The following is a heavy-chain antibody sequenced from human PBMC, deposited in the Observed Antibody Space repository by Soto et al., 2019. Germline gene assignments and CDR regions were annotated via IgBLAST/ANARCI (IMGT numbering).Heavy chain of an antibody. Sequence: GGSLSLSCVVSGFTFSNSEMNWVRQAPGKGLEWVSYISSIGSPIYYADSVKGRFTISRDNAKNSLFLQMNSLRAEDTAVYYCARLLNGVFDYWGQGTPVTVSS. D-gene: IGHD2-8*01. J-gene: IGHJ4*02. CDR3: ARLLNGVFDY. V-gene: IGHV3-48*03. CDR1: GFTFSNSE. CDR2: ISSIGSPI.